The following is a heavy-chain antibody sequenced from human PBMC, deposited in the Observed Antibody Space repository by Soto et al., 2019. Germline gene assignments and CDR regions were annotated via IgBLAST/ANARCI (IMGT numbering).Heavy chain of an antibody. J-gene: IGHJ4*02. V-gene: IGHV3-48*01. D-gene: IGHD3-10*01. CDR2: ISSSSSTI. Sequence: DVQLVESGGGLVQPGGSLRLSCAASGFTFSSYSMNWVRQAPGKGLEWVSYISSSSSTIYYAASVKGRFTISRDNAKNSMYLQMNSLRSEDTAVYYFARANYYGSPGAFDYWVQGTLVTVSS. CDR1: GFTFSSYS. CDR3: ARANYYGSPGAFDY.